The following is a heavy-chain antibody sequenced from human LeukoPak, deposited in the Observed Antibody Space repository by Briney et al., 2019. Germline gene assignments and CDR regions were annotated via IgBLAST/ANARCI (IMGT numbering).Heavy chain of an antibody. J-gene: IGHJ4*02. D-gene: IGHD3-3*01. CDR2: FDPEDGET. V-gene: IGHV1-24*01. Sequence: ASVKVSCKVSGYTLTELSMHWVRQAPGKGLEWMGGFDPEDGETIYAQKFQGRVTMTRDTSINTAYMELSRLRSDDTAVYFCARGPPGVFRFLEWNSPLDYWGQGTLVTVSS. CDR3: ARGPPGVFRFLEWNSPLDY. CDR1: GYTLTELS.